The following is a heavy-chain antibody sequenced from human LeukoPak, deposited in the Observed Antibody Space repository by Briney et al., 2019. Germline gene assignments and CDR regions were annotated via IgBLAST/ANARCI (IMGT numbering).Heavy chain of an antibody. CDR2: ISSSSSYI. CDR3: AKDAIPVAVTYYFDY. D-gene: IGHD6-19*01. CDR1: GFTFSSYS. J-gene: IGHJ4*02. V-gene: IGHV3-21*04. Sequence: GGSLRLSCAASGFTFSSYSMNWVRQAPGKGLEWVSSISSSSSYIYYADSVKGRFTISRDNAKNSLYLQMNSLRAEDMALYYCAKDAIPVAVTYYFDYWGQGTLVTVSS.